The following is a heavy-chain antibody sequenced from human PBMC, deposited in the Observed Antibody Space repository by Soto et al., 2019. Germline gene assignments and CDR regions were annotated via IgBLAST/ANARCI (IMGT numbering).Heavy chain of an antibody. V-gene: IGHV1-58*01. CDR1: GFTFTSSA. D-gene: IGHD2-15*01. J-gene: IGHJ4*02. Sequence: SVKVSCKASGFTFTSSAVQWVRQARGQRLEWIGWIVVGSGDTNYAQKFQERVTITRDMSTSTAYMELSSLRSEDTAVYYCAADGYCSGGSCSNYWGQGTLVTVSS. CDR3: AADGYCSGGSCSNY. CDR2: IVVGSGDT.